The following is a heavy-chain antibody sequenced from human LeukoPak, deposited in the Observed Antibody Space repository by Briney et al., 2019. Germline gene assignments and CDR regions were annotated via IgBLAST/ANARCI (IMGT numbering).Heavy chain of an antibody. CDR1: GYSFTSYW. CDR2: IDPSDSYT. D-gene: IGHD6-13*01. CDR3: ARANPQQLVPDY. Sequence: PGESLKISCQGSGYSFTSYWISWVRQLPGKGLEWMGRIDPSDSYTNYSPSFQGHVTISADKSISTAYLQWSSLKASDTAMYYCARANPQQLVPDYWGQGTLVTVSS. V-gene: IGHV5-10-1*01. J-gene: IGHJ4*02.